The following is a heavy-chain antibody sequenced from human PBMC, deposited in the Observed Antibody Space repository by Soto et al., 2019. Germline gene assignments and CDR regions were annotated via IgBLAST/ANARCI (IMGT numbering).Heavy chain of an antibody. D-gene: IGHD5-18*01. CDR3: ARGYDTALAPIF. CDR1: GGSFSYFQ. Sequence: ENLFLSRRGYGGSFSYFQRGWVRQTPGKGLEWIGEINHLTTTNYNPSLKSRVIISLDTPKNQFSLKLSSVTAADTAVYYCARGYDTALAPIFWGQGILVTVSS. V-gene: IGHV4-34*01. CDR2: INHLTTT. J-gene: IGHJ4*02.